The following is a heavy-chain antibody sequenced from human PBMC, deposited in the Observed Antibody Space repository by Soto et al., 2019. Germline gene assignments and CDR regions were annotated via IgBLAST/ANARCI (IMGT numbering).Heavy chain of an antibody. CDR2: IDRSGRYK. V-gene: IGHV3-48*03. CDR1: GFTFSTYE. J-gene: IGHJ4*02. Sequence: GGALRLFCVASGFTFSTYEMNWVRQAPGKGLEWVSYIDRSGRYKYFADSVKGRFTISRDSAKDALYLQMHSLRAEDTAVYYCARDSPYYESSDYFDYWGQGTAVTVSS. D-gene: IGHD3-22*01. CDR3: ARDSPYYESSDYFDY.